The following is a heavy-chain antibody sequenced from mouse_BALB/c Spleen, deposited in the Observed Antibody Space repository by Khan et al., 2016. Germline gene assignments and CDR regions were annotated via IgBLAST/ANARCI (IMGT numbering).Heavy chain of an antibody. CDR2: INTYSGES. CDR1: GYTFTNYG. Sequence: QIQLVQSGPELKRPGKTVKISCKASGYTFTNYGINWVKQAPGKGFKWIGWINTYSGESTYADDFKGRFAFSLETSSNTAYLQINNLTNEDTATYFCARCRCCCGSSKYFGVWGEGTTVTGSS. D-gene: IGHD1-1*01. J-gene: IGHJ1*01. CDR3: ARCRCCCGSSKYFGV. V-gene: IGHV9-3-1*01.